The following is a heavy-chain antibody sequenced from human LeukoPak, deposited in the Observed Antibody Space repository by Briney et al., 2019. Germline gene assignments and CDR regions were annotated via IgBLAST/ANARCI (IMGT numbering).Heavy chain of an antibody. J-gene: IGHJ4*02. CDR3: ARGPGQYDY. CDR1: GYTFTSYD. Sequence: GASVKVSCKASGYTFTSYDINWVRQATGQGLEWMGWMNPNSGNTGYAQKFQGRVTFTRDTSASTAYMELSSLRSEDTALYHCARGPGQYDYWGQGTLVTVSS. D-gene: IGHD3-10*01. CDR2: MNPNSGNT. V-gene: IGHV1-8*01.